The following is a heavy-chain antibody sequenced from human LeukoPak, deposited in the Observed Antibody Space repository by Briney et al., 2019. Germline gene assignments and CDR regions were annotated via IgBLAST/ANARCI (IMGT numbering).Heavy chain of an antibody. J-gene: IGHJ4*02. Sequence: GGSLRLSCAASGFTFDNYAMHWVRQAPGMGLEWVSGIAWNSGNTGFADSVKGRFTISRDNAENSLYLQMNSLTPVDTAFYFCAKDMNSYGSGSSYNPWGPFDSWGQGTLVTVSS. CDR3: AKDMNSYGSGSSYNPWGPFDS. V-gene: IGHV3-9*01. D-gene: IGHD3-10*01. CDR2: IAWNSGNT. CDR1: GFTFDNYA.